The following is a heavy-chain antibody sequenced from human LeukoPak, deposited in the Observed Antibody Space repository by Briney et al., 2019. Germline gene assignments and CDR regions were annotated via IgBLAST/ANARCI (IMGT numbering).Heavy chain of an antibody. CDR1: GFTFSSYS. CDR3: ARATYYYDSSGHYYFDY. Sequence: PGGSLRLSCAASGFTFSSYSMNWVRQAPGKGLEWVSSISSSSSYIYYADSVKGRFTTSRDNAKNSLYLQMNSLRAEDTAVYYCARATYYYDSSGHYYFDYWGQGTLVTVSS. J-gene: IGHJ4*02. CDR2: ISSSSSYI. V-gene: IGHV3-21*01. D-gene: IGHD3-22*01.